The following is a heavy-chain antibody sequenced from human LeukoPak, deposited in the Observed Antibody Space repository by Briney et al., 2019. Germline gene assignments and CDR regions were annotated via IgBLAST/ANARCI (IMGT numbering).Heavy chain of an antibody. D-gene: IGHD3-16*01. CDR3: ACFYGPPFDY. V-gene: IGHV3-30*04. J-gene: IGHJ4*02. CDR1: GFTLSSYA. CDR2: ISYDGSNK. Sequence: GRSLRLSCAASGFTLSSYAMHWVRQAPGKGLEWVAVISYDGSNKYYADSVKGRFTISRDNSKNTLYLQMNSLRAEDTAVYYCACFYGPPFDYWGQGTLVTVSS.